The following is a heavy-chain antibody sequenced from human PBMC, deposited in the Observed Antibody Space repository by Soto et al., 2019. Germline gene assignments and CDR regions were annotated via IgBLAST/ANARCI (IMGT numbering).Heavy chain of an antibody. J-gene: IGHJ6*02. CDR1: GYSISSGHS. V-gene: IGHV4-38-2*01. D-gene: IGHD2-15*01. Sequence: AETLYLPFAVSGYSISSGHSWGWIRQPPGKGLEWMGCIFLTGSTYYNPSLKSRFTLSVDTSKNQFSLKLSAVTAADTAVYFFAALPLLDGMDVWGQGTMVTVSS. CDR2: IFLTGST. CDR3: AALPLLDGMDV.